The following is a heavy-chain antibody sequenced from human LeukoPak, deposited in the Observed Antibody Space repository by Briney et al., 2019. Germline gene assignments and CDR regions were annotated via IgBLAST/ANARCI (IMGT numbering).Heavy chain of an antibody. V-gene: IGHV5-51*03. CDR1: GYSFTSYW. J-gene: IGHJ6*03. CDR2: IYPGDSDT. D-gene: IGHD6-6*01. Sequence: KPGESLKISCKGSGYSFTSYWIGWVRQMPGKGLEWMGIIYPGDSDTRYSPSFKGQVTISADRSISTAYLQWSGLKASDTAIYYCARSSFGYYYMDVWGKGTTVTISS. CDR3: ARSSFGYYYMDV.